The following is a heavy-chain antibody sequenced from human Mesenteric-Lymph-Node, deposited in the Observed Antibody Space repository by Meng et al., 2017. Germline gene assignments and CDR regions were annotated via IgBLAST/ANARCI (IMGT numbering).Heavy chain of an antibody. CDR1: GGSISSSRHY. Sequence: LQESGRGLVKPSETLSLTCTVSGGSISSSRHYWGWIRQPPGKGLEWIGSIYYSGSTYYYPSLRSRVTMSLDTSKNQFSLKLSSVTATDTAVYYCARHDGGYGDYFDHWGQGTLVTVSS. CDR2: IYYSGST. CDR3: ARHDGGYGDYFDH. D-gene: IGHD5-12*01. V-gene: IGHV4-39*01. J-gene: IGHJ4*02.